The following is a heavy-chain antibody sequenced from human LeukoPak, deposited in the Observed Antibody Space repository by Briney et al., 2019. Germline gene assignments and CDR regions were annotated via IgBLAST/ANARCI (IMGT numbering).Heavy chain of an antibody. Sequence: SETLSLTCTVSGGSVSSGSDYWSWIRQPPGKELEWIGFIYYSGSTKYNPSLKSRVTISIDTSKSQFSLKLNSVTAADTAVYYCARVVGGTYSMDVWGQETTVTVSS. J-gene: IGHJ6*02. CDR1: GGSVSSGSDY. V-gene: IGHV4-61*01. CDR2: IYYSGST. CDR3: ARVVGGTYSMDV. D-gene: IGHD1-26*01.